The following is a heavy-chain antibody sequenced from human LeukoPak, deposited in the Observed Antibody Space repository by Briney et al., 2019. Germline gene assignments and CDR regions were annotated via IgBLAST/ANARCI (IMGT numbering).Heavy chain of an antibody. CDR2: IYTSGST. V-gene: IGHV4-61*02. Sequence: PSETLSLTCTVSGGSISSGSYYWSWIRQPAGKGLEWIGRIYTSGSTNYNPSLKSRVTISVDTSKNQFSLKLSSVTAADTAVYYCAREGPGNEPYDYVWGSYRRGGPFDCWGQGTLVTVSS. CDR1: GGSISSGSYY. J-gene: IGHJ4*02. CDR3: AREGPGNEPYDYVWGSYRRGGPFDC. D-gene: IGHD3-16*02.